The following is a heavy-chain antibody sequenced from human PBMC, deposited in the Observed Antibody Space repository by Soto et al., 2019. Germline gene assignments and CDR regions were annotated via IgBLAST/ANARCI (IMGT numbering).Heavy chain of an antibody. V-gene: IGHV4-61*01. D-gene: IGHD2-15*01. CDR2: IYYTGST. CDR1: GGSISSSSFY. Sequence: ASETLSLTCTVSGGSISSSSFYWNWIRQPPGKGLEWIGNIYYTGSTNYNPSLESRVSISIDTSKNQFSLQLTSVTAADTAIYYCARDATLRHWGHGTLVTVSS. CDR3: ARDATLRH. J-gene: IGHJ4*01.